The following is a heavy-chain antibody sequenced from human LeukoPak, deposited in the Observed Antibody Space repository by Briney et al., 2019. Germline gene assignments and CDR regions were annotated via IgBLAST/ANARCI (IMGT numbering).Heavy chain of an antibody. D-gene: IGHD5-18*01. CDR3: AKDRVVYSYDRDSYYMDV. J-gene: IGHJ6*03. CDR1: GGSISSGTYY. CDR2: IYTSGST. V-gene: IGHV4-61*02. Sequence: SETLSLTRTVPGGSISSGTYYWSWIRQPAGKGLEWIGRIYTSGSTNYNPSLKSRVTMSLGTSKNQFSLKLSSVTAADTAVYYCAKDRVVYSYDRDSYYMDVWGKGTTVTISS.